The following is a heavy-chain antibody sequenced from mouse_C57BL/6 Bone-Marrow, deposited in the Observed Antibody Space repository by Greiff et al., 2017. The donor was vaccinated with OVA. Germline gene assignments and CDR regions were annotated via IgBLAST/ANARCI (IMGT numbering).Heavy chain of an antibody. V-gene: IGHV1-64*01. CDR3: ARWDYYVYFDY. D-gene: IGHD2-1*01. CDR2: IHPNRGST. CDR1: GYTFTSYW. Sequence: QVQLQQPGAELVKPGASVKLSCKASGYTFTSYWMHWVKQRPGQGLEWIGMIHPNRGSTNYNEKFKRKATLTVDKSSSTAYMQLSSLTSEDSAVYYCARWDYYVYFDYWGQGTTLTVSS. J-gene: IGHJ2*01.